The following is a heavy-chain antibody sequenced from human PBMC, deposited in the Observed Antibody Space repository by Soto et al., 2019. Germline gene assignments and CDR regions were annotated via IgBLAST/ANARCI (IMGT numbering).Heavy chain of an antibody. CDR1: GFTFSSYA. J-gene: IGHJ5*02. CDR2: ISYDGSNK. V-gene: IGHV3-30-3*01. Sequence: PGGSLRLSCAASGFTFSSYAMHWVRQAPGKGLEWVAVISYDGSNKYYADSVKGRFTISRDNSKNTLYLQMNSLRAEDTAAYYCAREVDQLATRGWFDPWGQGTLVTVSS. D-gene: IGHD6-6*01. CDR3: AREVDQLATRGWFDP.